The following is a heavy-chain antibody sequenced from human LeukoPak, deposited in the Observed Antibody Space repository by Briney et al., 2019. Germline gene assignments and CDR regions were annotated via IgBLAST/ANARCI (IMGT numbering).Heavy chain of an antibody. V-gene: IGHV1-2*02. CDR2: INPNSGGT. CDR3: AREGYYDSSGYYPVDY. Sequence: ASVKVSCKASGYTFTGYYMHWVRQAPGQGLEWMGWINPNSGGTNYAQKFQGRVTMTRDTSINTAYMELSRLRSDDTAVYYCAREGYYDSSGYYPVDYWGQGTLVTVSS. J-gene: IGHJ4*02. CDR1: GYTFTGYY. D-gene: IGHD3-22*01.